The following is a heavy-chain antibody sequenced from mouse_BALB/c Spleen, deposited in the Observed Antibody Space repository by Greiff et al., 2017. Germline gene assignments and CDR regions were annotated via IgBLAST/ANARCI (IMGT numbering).Heavy chain of an antibody. CDR2: ILPGSGST. V-gene: IGHV1-9*01. D-gene: IGHD2-3*01. CDR1: GYTFSSYW. J-gene: IGHJ3*01. Sequence: VQLQESGAELMKPGASVKISCKATGYTFSSYWIEWVKQRPGHGLEWIGEILPGSGSTNYNEKFKGKATFTADTSSNTAYMQLSSLTSEDSAVYYCASGGDDGYYGFAYWGQGTLVTVSA. CDR3: ASGGDDGYYGFAY.